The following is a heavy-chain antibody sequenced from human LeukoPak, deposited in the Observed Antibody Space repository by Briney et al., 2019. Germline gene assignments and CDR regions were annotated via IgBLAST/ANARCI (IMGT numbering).Heavy chain of an antibody. D-gene: IGHD6-6*01. CDR3: ASLRYSSSRPNYYAYYMDV. CDR2: MNDSGST. Sequence: PAETLSLTCAVYGGSFSGYYWSWIRQPPGKGLEWIGEMNDSGSTNYNPSLKRRVTISVDTSKNQFSLKLSSVTAADTAVYYCASLRYSSSRPNYYAYYMDVWGKGTTVTVSS. CDR1: GGSFSGYY. J-gene: IGHJ6*03. V-gene: IGHV4-34*01.